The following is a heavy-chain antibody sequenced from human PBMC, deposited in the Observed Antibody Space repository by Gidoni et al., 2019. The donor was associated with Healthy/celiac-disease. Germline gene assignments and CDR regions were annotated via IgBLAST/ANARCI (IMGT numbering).Heavy chain of an antibody. Sequence: EVQLVESGGGLGQPGGSLRLSCAASGSPVSSYWMSWVRQDPGKGLEWVANIKPDGIEKFYVDSVKGRFTISRDNAKNSLYLEMISLRAEDTAVYYCARTNGSPWGQGTMVTVSS. CDR2: IKPDGIEK. D-gene: IGHD2-8*01. CDR3: ARTNGSP. V-gene: IGHV3-7*01. J-gene: IGHJ3*01. CDR1: GSPVSSYW.